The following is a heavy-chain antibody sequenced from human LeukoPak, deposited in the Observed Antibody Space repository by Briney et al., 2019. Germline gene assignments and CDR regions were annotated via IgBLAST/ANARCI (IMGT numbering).Heavy chain of an antibody. CDR3: AREGYDSSGYYFDY. CDR1: GFTFSSYW. V-gene: IGHV3-7*01. Sequence: PGGSLRLSCAASGFTFSSYWMSWVRQAPGKGLEWVANIKQDGSEKYYVDSVKGRFTISRDNAKNSLYLQMNSLRAEDTALYYCAREGYDSSGYYFDYWGQGTLVTVSS. D-gene: IGHD3-22*01. J-gene: IGHJ4*02. CDR2: IKQDGSEK.